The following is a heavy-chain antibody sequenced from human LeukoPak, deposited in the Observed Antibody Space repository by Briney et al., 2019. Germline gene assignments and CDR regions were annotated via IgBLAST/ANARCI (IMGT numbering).Heavy chain of an antibody. CDR3: ARGYSYGQKPFNDI. D-gene: IGHD5-18*01. CDR1: GGSISSYY. CDR2: VYYSGST. J-gene: IGHJ3*02. V-gene: IGHV4-59*01. Sequence: SETLSLTCTVSGGSISSYYWSWLRQPPGKGLEWIGYVYYSGSTNYNPSLKSRVTISVDTSKNQFSLKLSSVTAAGTAVYYCARGYSYGQKPFNDIWGQGTMVTVSS.